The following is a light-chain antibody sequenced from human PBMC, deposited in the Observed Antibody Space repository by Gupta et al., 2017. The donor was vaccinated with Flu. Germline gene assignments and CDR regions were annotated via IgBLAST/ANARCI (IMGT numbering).Light chain of an antibody. CDR3: QQYNNWLPEYT. CDR2: GAS. Sequence: EIVMTQSTATLSVSPGERATLSCRASQSVSSNLAWYEQKLGQAPKRLIYGASTMAMGSTARFSGSGVGTEGTLTINSRQSEDFAVYYCQQYNNWLPEYTFGQGTKMEIK. J-gene: IGKJ2*01. V-gene: IGKV3-15*01. CDR1: QSVSSN.